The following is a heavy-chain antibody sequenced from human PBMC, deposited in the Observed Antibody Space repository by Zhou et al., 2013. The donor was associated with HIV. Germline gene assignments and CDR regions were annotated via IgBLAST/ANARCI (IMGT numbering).Heavy chain of an antibody. Sequence: QVQLVQSGAEVKMPGASVKVSCKASGYTFTGHYMHWVRQAPGQGLEWMGWINPNSGATEYAKKFQGRVTMTRDTSISTAYMEMSSLRSDDTALYYCARYWGSVEAGGTYYLDYWGHGTLVTVSS. V-gene: IGHV1-2*02. CDR1: GYTFTGHY. J-gene: IGHJ4*01. CDR2: INPNSGAT. CDR3: ARYWGSVEAGGTYYLDY. D-gene: IGHD6-13*01.